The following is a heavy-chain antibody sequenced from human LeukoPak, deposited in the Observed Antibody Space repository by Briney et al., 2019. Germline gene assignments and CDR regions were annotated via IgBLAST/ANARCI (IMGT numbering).Heavy chain of an antibody. Sequence: GRSLRLSCAASGFTFSSYVMHWVRQAPGKGLEWVAVIWYDGSNKYYADSVKGRFTISRDNSKNTLYLQMNSLRAEDTAVYYCARDPEYSSSSSWFDPWGQGTLVTVSS. V-gene: IGHV3-33*01. D-gene: IGHD6-6*01. CDR2: IWYDGSNK. CDR1: GFTFSSYV. CDR3: ARDPEYSSSSSWFDP. J-gene: IGHJ5*02.